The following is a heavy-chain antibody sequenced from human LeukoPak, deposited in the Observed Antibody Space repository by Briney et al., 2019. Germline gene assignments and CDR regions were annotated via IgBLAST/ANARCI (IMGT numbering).Heavy chain of an antibody. CDR1: GFTFSSYA. Sequence: GGSLRLSCAASGFTFSSYAMSWVRQAPGKGLEWVSAISGSGGSTYYADVVKGRFTISRDDSKNTLYLQVNSLRAEDTAVYYCARAGSIRFDYWGQGTLVTVSS. CDR2: ISGSGGST. D-gene: IGHD1-26*01. J-gene: IGHJ4*02. CDR3: ARAGSIRFDY. V-gene: IGHV3-23*01.